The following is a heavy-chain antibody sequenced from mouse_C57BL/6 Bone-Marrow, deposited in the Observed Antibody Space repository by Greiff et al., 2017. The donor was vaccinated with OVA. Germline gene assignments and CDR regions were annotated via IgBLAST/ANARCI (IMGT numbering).Heavy chain of an antibody. CDR1: GYTFTSYG. CDR3: AREVGTTVVADY. Sequence: QVQLQQSGAELARPGASVTLSCKASGYTFTSYGISWVKQRTGQGLEWIGEIYPRSGNTYYTEKLKGKATLTADKSSSTASMELRSLTSEDSAVYFCAREVGTTVVADYWGQGTTLTVSS. CDR2: IYPRSGNT. V-gene: IGHV1-81*01. D-gene: IGHD1-1*01. J-gene: IGHJ2*01.